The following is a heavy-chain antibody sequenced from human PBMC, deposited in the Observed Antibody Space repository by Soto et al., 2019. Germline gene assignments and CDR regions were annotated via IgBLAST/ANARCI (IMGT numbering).Heavy chain of an antibody. V-gene: IGHV1-69*12. Sequence: QVQLVQSGAEVKKPGSSVKVSCKASGGSFRREAINWVRQAPGQGPERMGGILPFFNTADHAQKFQGRVTLTADVSTTTVYRELGGLRFEDTAVYYCPRGHDFGGNSDAFDVWGQGTMVIVSS. CDR3: PRGHDFGGNSDAFDV. CDR2: ILPFFNTA. J-gene: IGHJ3*01. D-gene: IGHD2-15*01. CDR1: GGSFRREA.